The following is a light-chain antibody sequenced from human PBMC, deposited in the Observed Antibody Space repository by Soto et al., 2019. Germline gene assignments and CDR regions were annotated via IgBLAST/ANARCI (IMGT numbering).Light chain of an antibody. CDR3: QQYNSYPWT. Sequence: DIQMTHSSSILSASVVDIFTIACRASHSISSCLAWFQQKPGKAPNLLIYKASSLKSGVPSRFSGSGSGTEFTLTISSLQPDDFATYYCQQYNSYPWTFGQGTKV. V-gene: IGKV1-5*03. CDR1: HSISSC. CDR2: KAS. J-gene: IGKJ1*01.